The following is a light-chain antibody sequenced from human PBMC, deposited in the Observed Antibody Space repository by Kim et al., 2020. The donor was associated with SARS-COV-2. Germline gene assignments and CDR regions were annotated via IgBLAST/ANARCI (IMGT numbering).Light chain of an antibody. CDR3: LQHNTYPWT. CDR2: DAY. Sequence: DIQMTQSPSSLSASVGDRVTITCRASQGIRSDLGWFQQKPGKAPKRLIYDAYRLQGGVPSRFSGSGSGTEFTLTISSLQPEDFATYYCLQHNTYPWTFGQGTKVDIK. V-gene: IGKV1-17*01. CDR1: QGIRSD. J-gene: IGKJ1*01.